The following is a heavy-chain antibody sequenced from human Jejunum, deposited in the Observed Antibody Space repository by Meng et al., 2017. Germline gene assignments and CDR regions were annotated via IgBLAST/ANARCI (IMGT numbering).Heavy chain of an antibody. J-gene: IGHJ2*01. CDR1: GASMSGGNYY. CDR3: ARVNWTSSYWYFDL. Sequence: QMNLKESGPGLVKPSQTLSLTCTVSGASMSGGNYYWTWIRQHPGKGLEWIGYIYYSGSTYYNPSLQSLVTISIDMSENQFSLKLTSVTAADTAVYYCARVNWTSSYWYFDLWGRGTLVTVSS. V-gene: IGHV4-31*01. D-gene: IGHD1-1*01. CDR2: IYYSGST.